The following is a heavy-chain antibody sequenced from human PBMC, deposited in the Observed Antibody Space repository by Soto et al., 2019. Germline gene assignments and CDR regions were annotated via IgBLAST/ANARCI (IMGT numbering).Heavy chain of an antibody. J-gene: IGHJ5*02. CDR1: GFTFSSYA. D-gene: IGHD6-13*01. CDR3: AKDWGRAAAPYNWFDP. Sequence: EVQLLESGGGLVQPGGSLRLSCAASGFTFSSYAMSWVRQAPGKGLEWVSAISGSGGSTYYADSVKGRFTISRDNSKNTLYLQMNSLRAEDTAVYYCAKDWGRAAAPYNWFDPWGQGTLVTVSS. CDR2: ISGSGGST. V-gene: IGHV3-23*01.